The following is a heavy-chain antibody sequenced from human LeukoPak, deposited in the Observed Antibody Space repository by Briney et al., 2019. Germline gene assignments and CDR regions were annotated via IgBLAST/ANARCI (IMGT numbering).Heavy chain of an antibody. D-gene: IGHD3-16*01. V-gene: IGHV3-23*01. CDR2: ISGSGGTT. CDR1: GFTFNNYA. Sequence: PVGSLRLSCAASGFTFNNYAMTWVRQAPGKGLEWVSAISGSGGTTLYAASVKGRFTISRDNSKNTLYLQMNSLRGEDTAVFYCARGGFDAFDIWGQGTMVTVSS. CDR3: ARGGFDAFDI. J-gene: IGHJ3*02.